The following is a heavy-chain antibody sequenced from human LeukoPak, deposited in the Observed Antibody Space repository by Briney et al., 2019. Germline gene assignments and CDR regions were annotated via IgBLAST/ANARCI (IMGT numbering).Heavy chain of an antibody. V-gene: IGHV3-23*01. CDR2: VSNTGLTT. Sequence: GGSLRFSCAVSGFTVGSYAMSWVRQAPGKGLEWVSGVSNTGLTTYHIDSVKGRFTISRDSSKNTLYLQLDSLRTEDTAVYYCAKVRKGVGAFDIWGQGIMVTVSS. CDR3: AKVRKGVGAFDI. J-gene: IGHJ3*02. CDR1: GFTVGSYA. D-gene: IGHD3-16*01.